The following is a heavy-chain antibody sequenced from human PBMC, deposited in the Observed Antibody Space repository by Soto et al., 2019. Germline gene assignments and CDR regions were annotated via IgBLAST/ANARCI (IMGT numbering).Heavy chain of an antibody. V-gene: IGHV4-59*08. D-gene: IGHD7-27*01. J-gene: IGHJ4*02. CDR1: GDSISTDY. CDR3: AKNWNWGSLVH. Sequence: SETLSLTCTVSGDSISTDYWSWIRQSPGKGLEWIGFIYYGGCTNYNPSLKSRVTISVDTPKNQFSLKLSSVTAADTAVYYCAKNWNWGSLVHWGQGTLVTVSS. CDR2: IYYGGCT.